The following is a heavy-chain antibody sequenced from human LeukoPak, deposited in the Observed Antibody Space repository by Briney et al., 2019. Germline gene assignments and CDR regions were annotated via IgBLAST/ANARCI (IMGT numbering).Heavy chain of an antibody. CDR3: ARENIVVVTAIRDAFDI. CDR1: GFTFSSYS. D-gene: IGHD2-21*02. CDR2: ISSGSSTI. V-gene: IGHV3-48*02. J-gene: IGHJ3*02. Sequence: GGSLRLSCAASGFTFSSYSMNWVRQAPGKGLEWVSYISSGSSTIYYADSVKGRFTISRDNAKNSLCLQMNSLRDEDTAVYYCARENIVVVTAIRDAFDIWGRGTMVTVSS.